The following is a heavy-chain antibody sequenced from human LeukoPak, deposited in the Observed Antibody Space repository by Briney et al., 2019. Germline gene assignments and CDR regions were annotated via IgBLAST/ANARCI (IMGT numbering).Heavy chain of an antibody. CDR2: IRYDGSNK. CDR3: AKATAMVTSSLDY. D-gene: IGHD5-18*01. V-gene: IGHV3-30*02. J-gene: IGHJ4*02. Sequence: PGGSLRLSCAASGFTFSSYGMHWVRQAPGKGLEWVAFIRYDGSNKYYADSVKGRFTISRDNSKNTLYLQMNSLRAEDTAVYYCAKATAMVTSSLDYWDQGTLVTVSS. CDR1: GFTFSSYG.